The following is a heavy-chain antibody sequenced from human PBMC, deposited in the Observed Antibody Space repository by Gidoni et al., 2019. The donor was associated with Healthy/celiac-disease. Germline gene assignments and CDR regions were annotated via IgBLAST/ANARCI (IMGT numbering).Heavy chain of an antibody. V-gene: IGHV1-24*01. CDR3: ATAEDIVVADGMDV. CDR1: GYTLTELS. Sequence: QVQLVHAGAEVKKPGASVKFSCKVPGYTLTELSMHWVRQAPGKGLEWMGGFDPEDGETIYAQKFQGRVTMTEDTSTDTAYMELSSLRSEDTAVYYCATAEDIVVADGMDVWGQGTTVTVSS. J-gene: IGHJ6*02. D-gene: IGHD2-15*01. CDR2: FDPEDGET.